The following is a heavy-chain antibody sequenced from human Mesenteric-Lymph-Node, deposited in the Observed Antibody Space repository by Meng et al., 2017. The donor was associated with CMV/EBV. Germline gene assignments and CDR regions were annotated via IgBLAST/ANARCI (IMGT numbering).Heavy chain of an antibody. Sequence: ASPMVSSKASAYTFNGYYMHRVRQAPGQGLEWMGWINPNSGGTNYAQKFQGRVTMTRDTSISTAYMELSSLRSDDTAVYYCARCCSRTSRRVYGMDVWGQGTTVTVSS. D-gene: IGHD2-2*01. CDR3: ARCCSRTSRRVYGMDV. V-gene: IGHV1-2*02. CDR1: AYTFNGYY. CDR2: INPNSGGT. J-gene: IGHJ6*02.